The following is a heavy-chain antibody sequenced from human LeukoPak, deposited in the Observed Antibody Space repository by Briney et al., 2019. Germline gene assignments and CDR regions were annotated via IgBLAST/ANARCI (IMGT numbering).Heavy chain of an antibody. CDR2: ISNSGST. J-gene: IGHJ6*03. V-gene: IGHV4-59*11. CDR3: GRDALVGYFSYYYMDV. CDR1: GGSISSHY. Sequence: SETLSLTCTVTGGSISSHYWTWIRQSPVKGLEWIGDISNSGSTSYNPSLKSRVTISIDTSKNQFSLKLSSVTAADTAVYYCGRDALVGYFSYYYMDVWGKGTTVTVSS. D-gene: IGHD2-15*01.